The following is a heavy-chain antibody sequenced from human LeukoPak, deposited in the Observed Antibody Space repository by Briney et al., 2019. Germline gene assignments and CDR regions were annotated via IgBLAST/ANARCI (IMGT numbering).Heavy chain of an antibody. D-gene: IGHD3-22*01. J-gene: IGHJ4*02. V-gene: IGHV1-2*02. CDR1: GYTFTGYY. CDR2: INPNSGGT. Sequence: ASVKVSCKASGYTFTGYYMHWVRQAPGQGLEWMGWINPNSGGTNYAQKFQGRVTMTRDTSISTAYMELSRLRSDDTAVYCCARGYYDSSGYAPQPIGGYWGQGTLVTVSS. CDR3: ARGYYDSSGYAPQPIGGY.